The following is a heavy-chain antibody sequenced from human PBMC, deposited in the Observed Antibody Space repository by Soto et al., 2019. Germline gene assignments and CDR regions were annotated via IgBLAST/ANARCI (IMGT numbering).Heavy chain of an antibody. CDR1: GFTFSSYG. CDR2: ISYSGSNK. CDR3: AKDGAGTPNYYYYGMDV. J-gene: IGHJ6*02. V-gene: IGHV3-30*18. Sequence: PGGSLRLSCAASGFTFSSYGMHWVRQAPGKGLEWVAVISYSGSNKYYADSVKGRFTISRDNSKNTLYLQMNSLRAEDTAVYYCAKDGAGTPNYYYYGMDVWGQGTTVTVSS. D-gene: IGHD1-1*01.